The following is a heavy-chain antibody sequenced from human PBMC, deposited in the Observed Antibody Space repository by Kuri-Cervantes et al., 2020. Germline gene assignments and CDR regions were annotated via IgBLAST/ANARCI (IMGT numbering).Heavy chain of an antibody. J-gene: IGHJ3*02. V-gene: IGHV4-59*12. D-gene: IGHD3-16*02. CDR3: ARDRWDCIWGSYRYEGHDAFDI. CDR2: IYYSGST. Sequence: SETLSLTCTVSGGSISSYYWSWIRQPPGKGLEWIGYIYYSGSTNYNPSLKSRVTISVDTSKNQFSLKLSSVTAADTAVYYCARDRWDCIWGSYRYEGHDAFDIWGQGTMVTVSS. CDR1: GGSISSYY.